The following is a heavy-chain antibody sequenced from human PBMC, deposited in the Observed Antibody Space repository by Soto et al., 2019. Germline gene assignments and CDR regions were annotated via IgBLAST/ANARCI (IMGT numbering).Heavy chain of an antibody. V-gene: IGHV2-5*02. J-gene: IGHJ5*02. Sequence: QITLKESGPTLVEPTQTLTLTCSFSGFSLTSSGVGVGWLRQAPGKALECLGIIYWDGDRRYNPSLKERLTITNDTSTTPVVLTMPYMDLVYTATYYCAHRVPYNSYRDVGWFDPWGQGTLVTVS. D-gene: IGHD1-20*01. CDR2: IYWDGDR. CDR3: AHRVPYNSYRDVGWFDP. CDR1: GFSLTSSGVG.